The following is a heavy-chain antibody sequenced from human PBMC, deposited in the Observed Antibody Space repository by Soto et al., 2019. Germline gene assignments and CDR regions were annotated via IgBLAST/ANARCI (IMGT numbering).Heavy chain of an antibody. CDR3: ARVIVLWHDAFDI. V-gene: IGHV1-8*01. J-gene: IGHJ3*02. Sequence: ASVKVSCKASGYSFTNNDVTWVRQATGQGLEWMGWMNPNSGNTGYAQKFQGRVTMTRNTSISTAYMELSSLRSEDTAVYYCARVIVLWHDAFDIWGQGTMVTVAS. CDR2: MNPNSGNT. CDR1: GYSFTNND. D-gene: IGHD3-10*01.